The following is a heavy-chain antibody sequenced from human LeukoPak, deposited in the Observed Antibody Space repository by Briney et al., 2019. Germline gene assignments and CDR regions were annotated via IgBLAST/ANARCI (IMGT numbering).Heavy chain of an antibody. J-gene: IGHJ4*02. CDR2: ISSSGGSL. D-gene: IGHD6-13*01. CDR1: GFTFSSYS. Sequence: GGSLRLSCAASGFTFSSYSMSWVRQAPGKGLEWISYISSSGGSLYYADSVRGRFTISRDSDRNSLFLQMNSLTAEDTAIYYCARGSTGYSNSCFAFWGQGTLVTVSS. CDR3: ARGSTGYSNSCFAF. V-gene: IGHV3-48*01.